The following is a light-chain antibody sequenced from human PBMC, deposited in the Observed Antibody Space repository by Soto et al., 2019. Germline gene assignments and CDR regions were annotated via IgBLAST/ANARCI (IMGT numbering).Light chain of an antibody. J-gene: IGLJ2*01. Sequence: QLVLTQPASVSGSPGQSITISCTGTSSDVGGYNYVSWYQQHPGKAPKLMIYDVSNRPSGVSNRFSGSKSGNTASLTISGLQAEDEADYYCSSYTSSSRGVFGGGTQLTVL. V-gene: IGLV2-14*01. CDR2: DVS. CDR1: SSDVGGYNY. CDR3: SSYTSSSRGV.